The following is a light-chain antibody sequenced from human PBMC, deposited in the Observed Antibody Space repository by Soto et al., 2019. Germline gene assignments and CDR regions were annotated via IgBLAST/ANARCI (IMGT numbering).Light chain of an antibody. CDR3: QQYGSSPLT. V-gene: IGKV3-20*01. J-gene: IGKJ4*01. Sequence: EIVLTQSPGTLSLSLGERATLSCRASQSVSSFLAWYQQKPGQAPRLLIYGASSRASGIPDRFSGSGSGTDFTLTISRLEPEDFAVYYCQQYGSSPLTFGGGTKVEIK. CDR2: GAS. CDR1: QSVSSF.